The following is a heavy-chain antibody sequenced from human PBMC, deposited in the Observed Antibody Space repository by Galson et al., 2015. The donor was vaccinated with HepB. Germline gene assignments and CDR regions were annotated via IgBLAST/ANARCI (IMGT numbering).Heavy chain of an antibody. CDR1: GFTFSSYW. V-gene: IGHV3-7*03. J-gene: IGHJ6*02. CDR3: ARDRLLWFGELLSPGGMDV. D-gene: IGHD3-10*01. CDR2: IKQDGSEK. Sequence: SLRLSCAASGFTFSSYWMSWVRQAPGKGLEWVANIKQDGSEKYYVDSVKGRFTISRDNAKNSLYLQMNSLRAEDTAVYCCARDRLLWFGELLSPGGMDVWGQGTTVTVSS.